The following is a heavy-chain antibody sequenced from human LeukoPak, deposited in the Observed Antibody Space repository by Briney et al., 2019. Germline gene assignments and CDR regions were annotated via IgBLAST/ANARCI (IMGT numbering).Heavy chain of an antibody. J-gene: IGHJ4*02. D-gene: IGHD3-10*01. V-gene: IGHV3-21*01. CDR1: GFTFSDYS. CDR3: ARDLWRGYYGSGSYNPFDY. Sequence: GGSLRLSCIASGFTFSDYSFNWVRQAPGKGLEWVSCISTRGSYIYYADSVKGRFTISRDNARNSVYLQMNSLRAEDTAVYYCARDLWRGYYGSGSYNPFDYWGQGTLVTVSS. CDR2: ISTRGSYI.